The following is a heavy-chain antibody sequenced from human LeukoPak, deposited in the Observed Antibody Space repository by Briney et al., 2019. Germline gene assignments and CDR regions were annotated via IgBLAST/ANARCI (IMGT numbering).Heavy chain of an antibody. CDR1: GGSISSGDYY. Sequence: ASETLSLTCTVSGGSISSGDYYWSWIRQPPGKGLEWIGYIYYSGSTYYNPSLKSRVTISVDTSKNQFSLKLSSVTAADTAVYYCARWGPDIVVVPAARNAFDIWGQGTMVTVSS. CDR3: ARWGPDIVVVPAARNAFDI. D-gene: IGHD2-2*01. CDR2: IYYSGST. J-gene: IGHJ3*02. V-gene: IGHV4-30-4*08.